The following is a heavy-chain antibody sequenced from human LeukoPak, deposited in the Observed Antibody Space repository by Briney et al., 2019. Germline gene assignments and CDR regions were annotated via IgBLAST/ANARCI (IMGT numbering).Heavy chain of an antibody. CDR3: AKARTHEYSNYNY. CDR1: GFTFSGYA. CDR2: ISGSGDNT. D-gene: IGHD4-11*01. Sequence: GGSLRLSCAASGFTFSGYAMSWVRQAPGKGLEWVSVISGSGDNTYYADSVKGRFTISRDNSKNTLYLQMNSLRAEDTAVYYCAKARTHEYSNYNYWGQGTLVTVSS. V-gene: IGHV3-23*01. J-gene: IGHJ4*02.